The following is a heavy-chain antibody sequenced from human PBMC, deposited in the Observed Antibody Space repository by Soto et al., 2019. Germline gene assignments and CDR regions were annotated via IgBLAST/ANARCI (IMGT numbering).Heavy chain of an antibody. CDR1: GGSISSSSYY. Sequence: SETLSLTCTVSGGSISSSSYYWGWLCQPPGKGLEWIGSIYYSGSTYYNPSLKSRVTISVDTSKNQFSLKLSSVTAADTAVYYCAGEDIVLVPAARVAYYYYGMDVWGQGTTVT. D-gene: IGHD2-2*01. CDR2: IYYSGST. V-gene: IGHV4-39*02. CDR3: AGEDIVLVPAARVAYYYYGMDV. J-gene: IGHJ6*02.